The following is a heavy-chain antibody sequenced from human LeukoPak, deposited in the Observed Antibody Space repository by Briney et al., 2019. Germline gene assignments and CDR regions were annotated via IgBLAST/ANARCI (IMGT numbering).Heavy chain of an antibody. Sequence: GGSLRLSCPASGFTLSSYWMHWVRQAPGKGLVWVSRINSDGSSTSYADSVKGRFTISRDNAKNTLYLQMNSLRAEDTAVYYCGRDFWSGYQGGYDYWGQGTLVTVSS. CDR1: GFTLSSYW. CDR2: INSDGSST. D-gene: IGHD3-3*01. V-gene: IGHV3-74*01. J-gene: IGHJ4*02. CDR3: GRDFWSGYQGGYDY.